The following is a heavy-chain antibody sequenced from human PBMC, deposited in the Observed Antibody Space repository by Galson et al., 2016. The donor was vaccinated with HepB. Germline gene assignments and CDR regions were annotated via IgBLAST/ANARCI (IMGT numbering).Heavy chain of an antibody. J-gene: IGHJ4*02. Sequence: SLRLSCAASGFAFSTYAMTWVHQAPGKGLEWVAVISYDGSNKYYADSVKGRLTISRDNSKNTLYLQINSLRAEDTAVYYCARDYYGGNSVVCAYWGQGTLVTVSS. CDR2: ISYDGSNK. CDR1: GFAFSTYA. D-gene: IGHD4-23*01. CDR3: ARDYYGGNSVVCAY. V-gene: IGHV3-30*03.